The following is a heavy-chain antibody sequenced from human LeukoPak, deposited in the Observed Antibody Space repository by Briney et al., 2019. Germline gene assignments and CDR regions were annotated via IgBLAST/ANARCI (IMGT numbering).Heavy chain of an antibody. CDR2: ISGSGGGT. CDR3: AKRGVVIRVFLVGFHKEAYYFDS. CDR1: GITLSTYG. J-gene: IGHJ4*02. V-gene: IGHV3-23*01. D-gene: IGHD3-10*01. Sequence: GGTLRLSCAVPGITLSTYGMSWVRQAPGKGLEWVAGISGSGGGTNYADYVKGRFTISRDNPKNTLFLQMNSLRVEDTAVYFCAKRGVVIRVFLVGFHKEAYYFDSWGQGALVTVSS.